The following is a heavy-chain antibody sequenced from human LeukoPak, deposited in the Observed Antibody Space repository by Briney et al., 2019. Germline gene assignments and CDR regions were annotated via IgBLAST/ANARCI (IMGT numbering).Heavy chain of an antibody. CDR2: ISYDGSNK. CDR1: GFTISSYA. CDR3: ARGYYYDSSGSVLHY. Sequence: GALRLSCAASGFTISSYAMHWVRQAAGKGLEWVAVISYDGSNKYYADSVKGRFTISRDNSKNTLYLQMNSLRAEDTAVYYCARGYYYDSSGSVLHYWGQGTLVTVSS. J-gene: IGHJ4*02. V-gene: IGHV3-30*04. D-gene: IGHD3-22*01.